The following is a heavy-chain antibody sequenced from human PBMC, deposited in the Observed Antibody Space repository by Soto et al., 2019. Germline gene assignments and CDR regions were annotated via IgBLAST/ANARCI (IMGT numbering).Heavy chain of an antibody. D-gene: IGHD6-6*01. V-gene: IGHV3-23*01. J-gene: IGHJ5*02. CDR2: LTGSGAGT. CDR3: AKDSSSRPKNGFDP. CDR1: GFIFSNFA. Sequence: EVQLLQSGGGLVQPGESLRLSCAASGFIFSNFAMTWVRQAPGKGLEWVSALTGSGAGTFYADSVKGRFTISRDNSKKTLYLQMNSLTAEDTAVYYCAKDSSSRPKNGFDPWGQGTLVIVSS.